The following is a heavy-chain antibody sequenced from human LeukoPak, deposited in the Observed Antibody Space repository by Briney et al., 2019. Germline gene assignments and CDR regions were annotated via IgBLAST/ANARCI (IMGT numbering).Heavy chain of an antibody. CDR3: ARGPYVLLWFGEFPSFDY. CDR1: GYTFTSYS. V-gene: IGHV1-18*01. Sequence: ASEKVSCKASGYTFTSYSISWVRQAPGQGLEWMGWISAYNGNTNYAQKLQGRVTMTTDTSTSTAYMELRSLRSDDTAVYYCARGPYVLLWFGEFPSFDYWGQGTLVAVSS. J-gene: IGHJ4*02. D-gene: IGHD3-10*01. CDR2: ISAYNGNT.